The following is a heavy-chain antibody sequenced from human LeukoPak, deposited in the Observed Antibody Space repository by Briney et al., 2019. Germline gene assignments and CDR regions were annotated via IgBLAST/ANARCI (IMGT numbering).Heavy chain of an antibody. Sequence: PGGSLRLSCAASGLTFSSYSMNWVRQAPGKGVEWVSSISSSSSYIYYADSVKGRFTISRDNAKNSLYLQMNGLRAEDTAVYYCARDRLLWFGELLENDYWGQGTLVTVSS. CDR1: GLTFSSYS. CDR2: ISSSSSYI. V-gene: IGHV3-21*01. J-gene: IGHJ4*02. D-gene: IGHD3-10*01. CDR3: ARDRLLWFGELLENDY.